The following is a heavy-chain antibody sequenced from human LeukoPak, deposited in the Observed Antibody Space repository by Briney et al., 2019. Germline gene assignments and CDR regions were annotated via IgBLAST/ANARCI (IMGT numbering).Heavy chain of an antibody. CDR1: GYSFTNYW. Sequence: GESLKISCKGSGYSFTNYWIGWVRQLPGKGLEWMGIIYPGDSDTRYSPSFQGQVTISADKSITAAYLQWSSLKASDTAMYYCARLMTTVSPRAFDIWGQGTMVTVFS. J-gene: IGHJ3*02. D-gene: IGHD4-11*01. V-gene: IGHV5-51*01. CDR2: IYPGDSDT. CDR3: ARLMTTVSPRAFDI.